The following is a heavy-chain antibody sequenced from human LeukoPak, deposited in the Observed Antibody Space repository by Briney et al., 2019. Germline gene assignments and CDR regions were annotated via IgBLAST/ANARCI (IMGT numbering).Heavy chain of an antibody. CDR3: ARVFPLWELPDY. CDR2: IKQDGSDK. Sequence: PGGSLRLSCAASGFIFSTSWMTWVRQAPGKGLEWVANIKQDGSDKYYMDSVKGRFTISRDNAKNSLYLQMNSLRAEDTAVYYCARVFPLWELPDYWGQGTLVTVSS. V-gene: IGHV3-7*03. D-gene: IGHD1-26*01. CDR1: GFIFSTSW. J-gene: IGHJ4*02.